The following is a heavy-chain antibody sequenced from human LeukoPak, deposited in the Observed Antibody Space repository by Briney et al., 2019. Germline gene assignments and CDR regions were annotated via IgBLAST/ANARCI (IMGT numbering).Heavy chain of an antibody. CDR3: ARDVDDREAFDY. CDR2: IHTSGST. V-gene: IGHV4-61*02. D-gene: IGHD3-3*01. J-gene: IGHJ4*02. CDR1: GGSVTSGHYY. Sequence: TSQTLSLSCTVSGGSVTSGHYYWRWVRQPAGKGLEWIGRIHTSGSTDYNPSLKSRVTISVVTSKNQFSLNLNSVTATGTAVYYCARDVDDREAFDYWRQGILVTVSS.